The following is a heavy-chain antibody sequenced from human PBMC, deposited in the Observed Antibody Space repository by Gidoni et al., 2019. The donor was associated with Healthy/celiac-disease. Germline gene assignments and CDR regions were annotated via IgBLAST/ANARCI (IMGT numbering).Heavy chain of an antibody. V-gene: IGHV4-34*01. J-gene: IGHJ3*02. CDR2: INHSGST. Sequence: QVQLQQWGAGLSKPAETLSLTCAVYGRSVSGYYWSWNRQPPGKGLEWMGEINHSGSTNYKPSLKRRVTISVDTSKNQFSLKLSSVTAADTAVYYCARGKRITMVRGRGSHAFDIWGQGTMVTVSS. CDR1: GRSVSGYY. D-gene: IGHD3-10*01. CDR3: ARGKRITMVRGRGSHAFDI.